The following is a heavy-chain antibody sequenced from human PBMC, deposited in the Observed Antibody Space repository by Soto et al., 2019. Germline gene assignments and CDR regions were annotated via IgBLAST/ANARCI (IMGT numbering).Heavy chain of an antibody. D-gene: IGHD6-6*01. J-gene: IGHJ4*02. Sequence: PSETLSLTCTVSGGSISSNSYYWGCIRQPPGKGLEWIGSIYYSGSTYYNPSLKSRVTISVDTSKSHFSLKLSSVTAADTAVYYCASSIAARSGSVDYCGQGTLVTVSS. CDR1: GGSISSNSYY. CDR2: IYYSGST. V-gene: IGHV4-39*02. CDR3: ASSIAARSGSVDY.